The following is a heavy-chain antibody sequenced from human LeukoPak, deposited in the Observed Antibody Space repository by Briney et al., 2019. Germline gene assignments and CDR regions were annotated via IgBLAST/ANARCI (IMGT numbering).Heavy chain of an antibody. V-gene: IGHV3-53*01. CDR2: VYYGGDT. Sequence: PGGSLRLSCAASGFTVSTNYMNWVRQAPGKGLEWVSVVYYGGDTYYADSVKGRFTISRDSSKNTLYLQMHSLRAEDTAVYYCARVERWLQLPPDYWGQGTLVTVSS. CDR1: GFTVSTNY. D-gene: IGHD5-24*01. J-gene: IGHJ4*02. CDR3: ARVERWLQLPPDY.